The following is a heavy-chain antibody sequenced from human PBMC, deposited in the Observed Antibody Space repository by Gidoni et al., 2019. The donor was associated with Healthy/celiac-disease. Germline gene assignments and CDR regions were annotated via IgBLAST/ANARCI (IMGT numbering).Heavy chain of an antibody. J-gene: IGHJ4*02. CDR3: AKDHRSSSHTSDY. CDR1: GFTFSSYA. V-gene: IGHV3-23*01. Sequence: EVQLLESGGGLVQPGGSLRLSCAASGFTFSSYAMSWVRQAPGKGLELVSAISGSGGSTYYADSVKGRFTISRDNSKNTLYLQMNSLRAEDTAVYYCAKDHRSSSHTSDYWGQGTLVTVSS. CDR2: ISGSGGST. D-gene: IGHD6-13*01.